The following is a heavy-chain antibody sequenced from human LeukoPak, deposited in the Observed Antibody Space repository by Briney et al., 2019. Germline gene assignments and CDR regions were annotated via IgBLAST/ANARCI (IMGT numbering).Heavy chain of an antibody. J-gene: IGHJ4*02. Sequence: GGSLRLSCAASGFSFDDYGLTWVRQAPGKGLEWVAVISYDGSNKYYADSVKGRFTISRDNSKNTLFLQMNSLTTEDTAVYYCAREVGGDYVFDYWGQGTLVTVSS. D-gene: IGHD4-17*01. V-gene: IGHV3-30*03. CDR1: GFSFDDYG. CDR3: AREVGGDYVFDY. CDR2: ISYDGSNK.